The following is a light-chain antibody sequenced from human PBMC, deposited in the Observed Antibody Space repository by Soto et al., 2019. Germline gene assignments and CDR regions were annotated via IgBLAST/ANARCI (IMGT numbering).Light chain of an antibody. CDR3: QQYYTTPRT. V-gene: IGKV3-11*01. Sequence: VLFTQSTATFSLSPGKRATLSCRASQNISNYLIWYQQKPGQAPRLLIYDVSNRATGIPARFSGSGSGTDFTLTISSLQAEDVAVYYCQQYYTTPRTFGHGTKVDI. CDR1: QNISNY. CDR2: DVS. J-gene: IGKJ1*01.